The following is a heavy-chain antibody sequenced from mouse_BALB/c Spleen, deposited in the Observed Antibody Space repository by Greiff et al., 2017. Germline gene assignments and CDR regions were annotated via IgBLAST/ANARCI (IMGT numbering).Heavy chain of an antibody. V-gene: IGHV6-6*02. CDR3: TIYYRYDVGY. J-gene: IGHJ2*01. CDR2: IRLKSNNYAT. Sequence: DVKVEESGGGLVQPGGSMKLSCVASGFTFSNYWMNWVRQSPEKGLEWVAEIRLKSNNYATHYAESVKGRFTISRDDSKSSVYLQMNNLRAEDTGIYYCTIYYRYDVGYWGQGTTLTVSS. CDR1: GFTFSNYW. D-gene: IGHD2-14*01.